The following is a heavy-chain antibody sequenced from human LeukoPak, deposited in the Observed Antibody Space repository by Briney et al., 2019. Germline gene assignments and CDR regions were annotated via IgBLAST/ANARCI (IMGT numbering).Heavy chain of an antibody. Sequence: GGSLRLSCAASGFTFSNYYMSWIRQAPGKGLEWVSYISNSGGTIYYADSVKGRFTISRDNAKNSLYLQMNSLRAEDTAVYYCARAGGKGTIFGVVSSGYYFDYWGQGTLVTVSS. CDR2: ISNSGGTI. D-gene: IGHD3-3*01. V-gene: IGHV3-11*04. CDR1: GFTFSNYY. CDR3: ARAGGKGTIFGVVSSGYYFDY. J-gene: IGHJ4*02.